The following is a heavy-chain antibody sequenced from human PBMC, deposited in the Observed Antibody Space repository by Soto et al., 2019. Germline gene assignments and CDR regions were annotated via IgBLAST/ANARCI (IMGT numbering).Heavy chain of an antibody. CDR1: GFTFDDYT. CDR2: ISWDGGST. D-gene: IGHD1-7*01. J-gene: IGHJ3*02. Sequence: EVQLVESGGGVVQPGGSLRLSCAASGFTFDDYTMHWVRQAPGKGLEWVSLISWDGGSTYYADSVKGRFTISRDNSKNSLYLQMNSLRTEDTALYYCAKDIGGITGTTRSAFDIWGQGTMVTVSS. V-gene: IGHV3-43*01. CDR3: AKDIGGITGTTRSAFDI.